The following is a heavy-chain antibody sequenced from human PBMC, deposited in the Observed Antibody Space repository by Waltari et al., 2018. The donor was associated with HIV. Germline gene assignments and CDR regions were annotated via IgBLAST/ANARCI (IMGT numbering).Heavy chain of an antibody. Sequence: EVQLLESGGGLVQPGGSLRLSCVASGFTFSSYAMSWVRQAPGKGVEWVSGITGSGGSTYYADSVKGRFTISRDNSKNTVYLQINSLGADDTAVYYCAKSVGGVVPIYYGMDVWGQGTTVTVSS. CDR2: ITGSGGST. D-gene: IGHD2-2*01. CDR1: GFTFSSYA. J-gene: IGHJ6*02. V-gene: IGHV3-23*01. CDR3: AKSVGGVVPIYYGMDV.